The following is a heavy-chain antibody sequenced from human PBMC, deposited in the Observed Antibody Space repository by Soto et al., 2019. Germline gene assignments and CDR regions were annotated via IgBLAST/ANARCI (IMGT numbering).Heavy chain of an antibody. Sequence: EVQLVESGGGLVQPGGSLRLSCAASGFTFSSHWMHWVRQAPGKGLVWVSRINGDGSSTSYADSVKGRFTISRDNAKNMLYLQVKNLRADDTAVYYCAGSPGLSRISGTTLGAWGQGTLVTVSS. V-gene: IGHV3-74*01. J-gene: IGHJ5*01. CDR3: AGSPGLSRISGTTLGA. CDR1: GFTFSSHW. CDR2: INGDGSST. D-gene: IGHD1-7*01.